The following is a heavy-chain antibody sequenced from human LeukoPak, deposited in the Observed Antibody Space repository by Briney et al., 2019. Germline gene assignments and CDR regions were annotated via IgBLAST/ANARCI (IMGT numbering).Heavy chain of an antibody. CDR1: GFTFNTYG. CDR3: AKAAYCTSTSCHFSGYAQRPLDS. D-gene: IGHD2-2*01. J-gene: IGHJ4*02. Sequence: PGGSLRLSCVASGFTFNTYGIHWVRQAPRKGLEWVAGISVHVNNKDYSDSVKGRFTISRDNSKNTLYLQMNSLRAEDTAVYYCAKAAYCTSTSCHFSGYAQRPLDSWGQGTLVTVSS. CDR2: ISVHVNNK. V-gene: IGHV3-30*18.